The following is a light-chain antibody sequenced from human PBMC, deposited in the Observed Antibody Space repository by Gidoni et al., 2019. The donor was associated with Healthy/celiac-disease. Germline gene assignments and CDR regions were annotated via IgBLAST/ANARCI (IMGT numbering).Light chain of an antibody. CDR2: AAS. V-gene: IGKV1-9*01. CDR3: QQFNNFALS. CDR1: QAIRTH. Sequence: DIQLTQSPSFLSASVGDRVTIACRATQAIRTHLAWYQQKPGEAPKLLIYAASTLHSGVPSRFSGSISGTDFTITISGLQPEDVATYYCQQFNNFALSFGGGTRVEI. J-gene: IGKJ4*01.